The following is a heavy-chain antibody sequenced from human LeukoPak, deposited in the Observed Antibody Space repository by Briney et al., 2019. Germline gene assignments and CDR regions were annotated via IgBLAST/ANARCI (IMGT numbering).Heavy chain of an antibody. D-gene: IGHD3-10*01. Sequence: GGFLRLSCAASGFTFSSYSMNWVRQAPGKGLEWVSYISSASNTIYYADSVKGRFTISRDNAKNSLYLQMNSLRAEDTAMYYCAKDGWFGDYNWFDPWGQGTLVTVSS. CDR1: GFTFSSYS. CDR3: AKDGWFGDYNWFDP. V-gene: IGHV3-48*01. J-gene: IGHJ5*02. CDR2: ISSASNTI.